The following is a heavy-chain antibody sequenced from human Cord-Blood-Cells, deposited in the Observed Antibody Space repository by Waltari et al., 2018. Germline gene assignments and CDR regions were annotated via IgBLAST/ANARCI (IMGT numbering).Heavy chain of an antibody. Sequence: QVQLVQSGAEVKKPGASVKVSCKASGYTFTSHGISWVRRAPGQGLEWMGWISAYNGNTNYAQKLQGRGTMTTDTSTSTAYMELRSLRSDDTAVYYCARVGHSGYDWNWFDPWGQGTLVTVSS. V-gene: IGHV1-18*01. J-gene: IGHJ5*02. D-gene: IGHD5-12*01. CDR1: GYTFTSHG. CDR3: ARVGHSGYDWNWFDP. CDR2: ISAYNGNT.